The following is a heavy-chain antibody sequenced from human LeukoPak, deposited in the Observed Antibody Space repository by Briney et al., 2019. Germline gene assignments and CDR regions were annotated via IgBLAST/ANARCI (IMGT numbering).Heavy chain of an antibody. CDR1: GGSISSYH. J-gene: IGHJ6*02. V-gene: IGHV4-59*13. D-gene: IGHD3-16*01. CDR2: IYYSGST. Sequence: PSETLSLTCTVSGGSISSYHWSWIRQPPGKGLEWIGYIYYSGSTDYNPSLKSRVTISVDTSKNQFSLKVSSVTAADTAVYYCARDSNVLTSYDCYYGLDVWGQGTTVTVSS. CDR3: ARDSNVLTSYDCYYGLDV.